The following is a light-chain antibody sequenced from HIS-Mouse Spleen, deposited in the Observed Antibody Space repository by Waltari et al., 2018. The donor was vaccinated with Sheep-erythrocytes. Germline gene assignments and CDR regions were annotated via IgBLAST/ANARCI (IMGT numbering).Light chain of an antibody. CDR2: DDS. J-gene: IGLJ2*01. CDR1: NIGSKS. CDR3: QVWKV. V-gene: IGLV3-21*03. Sequence: SYVLTQPPSVSVAPGKTARRRRGGNNIGSKSVHGYQQKPGQAPVLVVYDDSDRPSGIPERFSGSNSGNTATLTISRVGAGDAADYYCQVWKVFGGGTKLTVL.